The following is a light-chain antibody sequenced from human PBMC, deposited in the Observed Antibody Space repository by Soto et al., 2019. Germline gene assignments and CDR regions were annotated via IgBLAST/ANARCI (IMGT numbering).Light chain of an antibody. Sequence: QSVLTQPASVSGSPGQSITISCTGTSSYVGGYNYVSWYQQHPGKAPKLMIYEVSNRPSGVSSRFSGSKSGNTASLTISGLQAEDEADYYCTSYTSSSTLVFGGGTKLTVL. CDR3: TSYTSSSTLV. CDR2: EVS. V-gene: IGLV2-14*01. J-gene: IGLJ3*02. CDR1: SSYVGGYNY.